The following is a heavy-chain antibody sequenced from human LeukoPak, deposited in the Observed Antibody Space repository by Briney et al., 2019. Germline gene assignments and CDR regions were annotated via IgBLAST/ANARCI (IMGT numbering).Heavy chain of an antibody. J-gene: IGHJ5*02. Sequence: GGSLRLSCSASGFTFRSHWMHWVRQAPGRGLVWVALINTDGSSTIYADSVKGRFTISRDNAKNTLYMQMNSLRAEDTAVYYCVRGIGAGSNWFDGWGQGTQVTVSS. V-gene: IGHV3-74*01. CDR1: GFTFRSHW. D-gene: IGHD6-13*01. CDR2: INTDGSST. CDR3: VRGIGAGSNWFDG.